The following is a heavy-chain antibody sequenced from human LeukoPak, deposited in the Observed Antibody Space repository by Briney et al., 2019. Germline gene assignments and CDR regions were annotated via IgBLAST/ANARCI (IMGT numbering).Heavy chain of an antibody. D-gene: IGHD1-7*01. CDR1: GFTFSSYG. V-gene: IGHV3-30*03. CDR3: TRGNNWNYDSYYYGMDV. J-gene: IGHJ6*02. CDR2: ISYDGSNK. Sequence: LPGGSLRLSCAASGFTFSSYGMHWVRQAPGKGLEWVAVISYDGSNKYYADSVKGRFTISRDNSKNTLYLQMNSLRAEDTAVYYCTRGNNWNYDSYYYGMDVWGQGTTVTVSS.